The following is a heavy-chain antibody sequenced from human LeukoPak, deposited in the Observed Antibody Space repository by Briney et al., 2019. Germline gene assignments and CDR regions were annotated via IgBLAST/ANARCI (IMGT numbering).Heavy chain of an antibody. CDR3: ARHVNWGSWYFDL. CDR1: GYSFTSYW. Sequence: GESQQISCKGSGYSFTSYWIGWVRQMPGKGLEWMGIIYPGDSDTRYSPSFQGQVTISADKSISTAYLQWSSLKASDTAMYYCARHVNWGSWYFDLWGRGTLVTVSS. V-gene: IGHV5-51*01. CDR2: IYPGDSDT. J-gene: IGHJ2*01. D-gene: IGHD3-16*01.